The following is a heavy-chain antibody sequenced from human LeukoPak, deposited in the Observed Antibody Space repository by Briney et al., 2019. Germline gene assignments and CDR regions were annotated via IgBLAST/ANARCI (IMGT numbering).Heavy chain of an antibody. V-gene: IGHV4-59*01. CDR3: GSTSFNPSLILRVTLSVDTSRNQFSLRLTSVTAADTAVYYCARVSSGSRRDGYTVVDY. CDR2: IYYSGST. J-gene: IGHJ4*02. CDR1: GGSTRGYY. Sequence: PSETLSLPSTVPGGSTRGYYWTWIQQPPGKGLEWIGYIYYSGSTSYNPPLMSRVTFSVATSRTQFSLRLPSVTAADPPVYYSGSTSFNPSLILRVTLSVDTSRNQFSLRLTSVTAADTAVYYCARVSSGSRRDGYTVVDYWGQATMVT. D-gene: IGHD1-14*01.